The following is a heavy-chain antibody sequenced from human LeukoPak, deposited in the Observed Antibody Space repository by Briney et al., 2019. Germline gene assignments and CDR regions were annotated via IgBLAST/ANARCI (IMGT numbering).Heavy chain of an antibody. D-gene: IGHD3-16*01. J-gene: IGHJ6*02. Sequence: PGGSLRLSCAASGFTFSSYGMHWVRQAPGKGLEWVAVISYDGSNKYYADSVKGRFTISRDNSKNTLYLQMNSLRAEDTAVYYCAKDIFGRYGTDVWGQGTTVTVSS. CDR2: ISYDGSNK. V-gene: IGHV3-30*18. CDR1: GFTFSSYG. CDR3: AKDIFGRYGTDV.